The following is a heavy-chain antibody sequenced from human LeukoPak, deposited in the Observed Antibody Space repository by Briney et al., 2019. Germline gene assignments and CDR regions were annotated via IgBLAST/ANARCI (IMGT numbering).Heavy chain of an antibody. J-gene: IGHJ4*02. Sequence: SETLSLTCTVSGGSLGSSTYYWGWIRQPPGKGLEWVASISYSGSTYYNPSLRSRVTMSVDTSKNQFSLKLNSVTAADTAVYYCARDLTTISGYWGQGTLVTVSS. CDR1: GGSLGSSTYY. V-gene: IGHV4-39*02. D-gene: IGHD1-1*01. CDR3: ARDLTTISGY. CDR2: ISYSGST.